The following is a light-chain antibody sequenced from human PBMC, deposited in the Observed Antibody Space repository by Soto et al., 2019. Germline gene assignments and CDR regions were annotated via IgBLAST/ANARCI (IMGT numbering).Light chain of an antibody. CDR3: QSYDSTLSARYV. CDR1: SSNIGAGYD. J-gene: IGLJ1*01. CDR2: ANI. Sequence: QSVLTQPPSVSGAPGQRVTISGTGSSSNIGAGYDVHWYQQRPGAAPKLLISANINRPSGVPDRFSGSKSGTSASLAITGLQADDEGDYYGQSYDSTLSARYVFGTGTKLTVL. V-gene: IGLV1-40*01.